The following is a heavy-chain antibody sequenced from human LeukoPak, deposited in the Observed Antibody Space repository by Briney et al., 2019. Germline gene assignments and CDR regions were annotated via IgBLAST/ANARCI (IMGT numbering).Heavy chain of an antibody. CDR3: ATERGHCITTSCYKPYDY. CDR1: GFTFSSSW. J-gene: IGHJ4*02. D-gene: IGHD2-2*02. V-gene: IGHV3-74*01. CDR2: ITSDGGDT. Sequence: PGGSLRLSCAASGFTFSSSWMNWVRQAPGKGLVWVSRITSDGGDTTYADSVKGRFTISRDNAKNTLYLQMHSLRAEDTALYYCATERGHCITTSCYKPYDYWGQGTLVTVSS.